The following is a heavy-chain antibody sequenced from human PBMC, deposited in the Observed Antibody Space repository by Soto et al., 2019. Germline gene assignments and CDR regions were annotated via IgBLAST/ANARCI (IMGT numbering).Heavy chain of an antibody. CDR1: GGSISSGGYS. CDR2: IYHSGST. J-gene: IGHJ4*02. CDR3: ARGPPLCY. V-gene: IGHV4-30-2*01. Sequence: QLQLQESGSGLVKPSQTLSLTCAVSGGSISSGGYSWSWIRQPPGKGLEWIGYIYHSGSTYYNPSLKSRVNITVDKSKDQFSLEPGFVTGGDTAVDYRARGPPLCYWGQGTLVTVSS.